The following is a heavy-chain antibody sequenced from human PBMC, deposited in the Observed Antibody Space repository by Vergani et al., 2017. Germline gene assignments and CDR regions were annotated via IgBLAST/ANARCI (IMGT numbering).Heavy chain of an antibody. D-gene: IGHD3-16*02. CDR2: IYYSGST. CDR1: GGSISSSSYY. CDR3: ARHFLYYDYVWGSYRFNWFDH. Sequence: QLQLQESGPGLVKPSETLSLTCTVSGGSISSSSYYWGWIRQPPGKGLEWIGSIYYSGSTYYNPSLKSRVTISVDTSKNQFSLKLSSVTAADTAVYYCARHFLYYDYVWGSYRFNWFDHWGQGTLVTVSS. V-gene: IGHV4-39*01. J-gene: IGHJ5*02.